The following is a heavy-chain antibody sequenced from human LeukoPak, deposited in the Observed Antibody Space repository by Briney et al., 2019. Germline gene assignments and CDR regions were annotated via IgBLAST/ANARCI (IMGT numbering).Heavy chain of an antibody. CDR3: AKDMYSSGWSYDAFDI. V-gene: IGHV3-23*01. Sequence: PGGSLRLSCAASGFTFSSYAMSWVHQAPGKGLEWVSAISGSGGSTYYADSVKGRFTISRDNSKNTLYLQMNSLRAEDTAVYYCAKDMYSSGWSYDAFDIWGQGTMVTVSS. CDR2: ISGSGGST. CDR1: GFTFSSYA. J-gene: IGHJ3*02. D-gene: IGHD6-19*01.